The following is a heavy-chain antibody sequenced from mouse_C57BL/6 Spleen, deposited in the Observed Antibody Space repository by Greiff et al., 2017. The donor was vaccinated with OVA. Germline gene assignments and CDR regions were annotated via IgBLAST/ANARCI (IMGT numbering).Heavy chain of an antibody. CDR2: ISYSGST. CDR3: ARGPSYGSSSYWYFDV. Sequence: DVQLQESGPGLAKPSQTLSLTCSVTGYSITSDYWNWIRKFPGNKLEYMGYISYSGSTYYNPSLNSRISITRDTSKNQYYLQLNSVTTEDTATYYCARGPSYGSSSYWYFDVWGTGTTVTVSS. CDR1: GYSITSDY. D-gene: IGHD1-1*01. V-gene: IGHV3-8*01. J-gene: IGHJ1*03.